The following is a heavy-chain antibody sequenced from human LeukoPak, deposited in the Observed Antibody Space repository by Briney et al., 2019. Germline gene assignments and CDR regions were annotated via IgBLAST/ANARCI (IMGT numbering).Heavy chain of an antibody. CDR2: ISGSGGHT. Sequence: GGSLRLSCAASGFTFDDYAMHWVRQAPGKGLEWVSRISGSGGHTDYADSVKGRFTISRDNSKNTLYLQMNSLRAEDTAVYYCAKDRNYCESTTCYESLDYWGQGTLVTVSS. J-gene: IGHJ4*02. CDR3: AKDRNYCESTTCYESLDY. D-gene: IGHD2-2*01. V-gene: IGHV3-23*01. CDR1: GFTFDDYA.